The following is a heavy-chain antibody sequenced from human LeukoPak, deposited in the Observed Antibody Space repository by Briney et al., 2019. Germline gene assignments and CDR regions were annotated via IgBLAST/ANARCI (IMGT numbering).Heavy chain of an antibody. J-gene: IGHJ4*02. CDR2: IYPGDSDT. CDR3: ARLPRGDGPGF. Sequence: GESLKISCKGSGYSFPNDWVGWVRQMPGKVLEWMGIIYPGDSDTRYSPSFQGQVTISADKYISTAYLQCSSLKASDTAMYYCARLPRGDGPGFWGQGNLVTVSS. D-gene: IGHD3-3*01. CDR1: GYSFPNDW. V-gene: IGHV5-51*01.